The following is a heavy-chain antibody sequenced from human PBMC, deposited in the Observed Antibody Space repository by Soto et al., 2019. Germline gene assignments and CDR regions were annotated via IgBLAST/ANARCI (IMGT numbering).Heavy chain of an antibody. CDR1: GFSLSTSGVG. CDR3: AHSARGYCSGGSCYSDPPDY. CDR2: IYWNDDK. V-gene: IGHV2-5*01. J-gene: IGHJ4*02. Sequence: KESGPTLVKPTQTLTLTCTFSGFSLSTSGVGVGWIRQPPGKALEWLALIYWNDDKRYSPSLKSRLTITTDTSKNQVVLTMTNMDPVDTATYYCAHSARGYCSGGSCYSDPPDYWGQGTLVTVSS. D-gene: IGHD2-15*01.